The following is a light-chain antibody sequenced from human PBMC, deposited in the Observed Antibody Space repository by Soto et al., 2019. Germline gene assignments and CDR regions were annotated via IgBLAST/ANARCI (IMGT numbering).Light chain of an antibody. CDR1: QTVSYN. J-gene: IGKJ4*01. CDR2: GAS. Sequence: EIVMTQSPVTLSVSPGERATLSCRATQTVSYNLAWYQQKPGQAPRLLIYGASTRVSDIPARFSGSGSGTEFTLTISSLQSEDFAVYYCQQYNNWPLTFGGGTKVEIK. V-gene: IGKV3D-15*01. CDR3: QQYNNWPLT.